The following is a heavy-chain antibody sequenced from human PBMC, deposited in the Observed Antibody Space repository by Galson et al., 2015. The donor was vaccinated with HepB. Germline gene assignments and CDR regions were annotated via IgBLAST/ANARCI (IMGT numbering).Heavy chain of an antibody. Sequence: SLRLSCAASGFTVSSNYMSWVRQAPGKGLEWVSVIYSGGSTYYADSVKGRFTISRDNSKNTLYLQMNSLRAEDTAVYYCASPNPFDFWSGYYIEYWGQGTLVTVSS. CDR2: IYSGGST. CDR1: GFTVSSNY. CDR3: ASPNPFDFWSGYYIEY. J-gene: IGHJ4*02. V-gene: IGHV3-53*01. D-gene: IGHD3-3*01.